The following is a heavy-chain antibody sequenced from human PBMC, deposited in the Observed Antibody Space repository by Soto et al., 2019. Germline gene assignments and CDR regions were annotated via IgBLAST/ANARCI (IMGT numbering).Heavy chain of an antibody. Sequence: VKVSCKASGYTYTSKGSRWVQQATGQGLEWMGWISTYNGNTNYAQKLQGRVTMTTDTSTSTAYMELRSLRSDDTAVYYCARAPGPQYSSSSVLPGWYFDYWGQGTLVNRLL. J-gene: IGHJ4*02. CDR1: GYTYTSKG. CDR2: ISTYNGNT. D-gene: IGHD6-6*01. CDR3: ARAPGPQYSSSSVLPGWYFDY. V-gene: IGHV1-18*01.